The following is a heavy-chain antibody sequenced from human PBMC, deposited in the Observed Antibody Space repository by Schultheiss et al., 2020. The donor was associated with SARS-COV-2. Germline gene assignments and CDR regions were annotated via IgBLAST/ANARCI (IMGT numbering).Heavy chain of an antibody. CDR2: VNHSGST. Sequence: SETLSLTCAVYGGPFNGYSWSWIRQPPGMGLEWIGEVNHSGSTNYTPSLKSRVTISVDTSKNQFSLKLSSVTAADTAVYYCARHGHAHHLSDYGMDVWGQGTTVTVSS. D-gene: IGHD1-14*01. J-gene: IGHJ6*02. CDR1: GGPFNGYS. CDR3: ARHGHAHHLSDYGMDV. V-gene: IGHV4-34*01.